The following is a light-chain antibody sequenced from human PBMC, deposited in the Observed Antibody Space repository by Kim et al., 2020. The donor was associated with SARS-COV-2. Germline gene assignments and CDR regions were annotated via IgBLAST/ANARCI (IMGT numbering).Light chain of an antibody. Sequence: GQSITISCKGTSSDVGNYNLVSWYQQHPGKAPKLMIYEVSKRPSGVSNRFSGSKSGNTASLTISGLQAEDEADYYCCSYAGSSTFVFGGGTQLTVL. CDR3: CSYAGSSTFV. J-gene: IGLJ3*02. CDR1: SSDVGNYNL. V-gene: IGLV2-23*02. CDR2: EVS.